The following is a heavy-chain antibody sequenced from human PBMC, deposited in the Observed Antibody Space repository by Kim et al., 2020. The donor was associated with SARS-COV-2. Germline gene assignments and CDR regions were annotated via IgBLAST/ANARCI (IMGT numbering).Heavy chain of an antibody. V-gene: IGHV3-30-3*01. CDR2: ISYDGSNK. Sequence: GGSLRLSCAASGFTFSSYAMHWVRQAPGKGLEWVAVISYDGSNKYYADSVKGRFTISRDNSKNTLYLQMNSLRAEDTAVYYCARDFRYGDSSWEAFDIWG. D-gene: IGHD4-17*01. CDR1: GFTFSSYA. J-gene: IGHJ3*02. CDR3: ARDFRYGDSSWEAFDI.